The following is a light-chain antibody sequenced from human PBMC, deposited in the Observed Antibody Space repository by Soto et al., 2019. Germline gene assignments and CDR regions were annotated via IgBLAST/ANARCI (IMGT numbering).Light chain of an antibody. CDR3: QQRRNWPPT. Sequence: EIVMTQSPGTLYVSPGQRGTRSCRASQTIYSNVAWYQQRPGQAPRLLMYEAYNRATGVTARFSGSGSGTDFTLTISSLEPEDFAIYYCQQRRNWPPTFGQGTKVDIK. V-gene: IGKV3-11*01. CDR1: QTIYSN. J-gene: IGKJ1*01. CDR2: EAY.